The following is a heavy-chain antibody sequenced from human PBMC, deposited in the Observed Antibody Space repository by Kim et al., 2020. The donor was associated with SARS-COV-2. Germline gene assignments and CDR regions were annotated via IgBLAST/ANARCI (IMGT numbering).Heavy chain of an antibody. CDR3: VRRRPPYYFDY. CDR1: GGSISSSSYY. Sequence: SETLSLTCTVSGGSISSSSYYWGWIRQPPGKGLEWIGSIYYSGSTYYNPSLKSRVTISVDTSKNQFSLKLSSVTAADTAVYYCVRRRPPYYFDYWGQGTL. V-gene: IGHV4-39*01. CDR2: IYYSGST. J-gene: IGHJ4*02.